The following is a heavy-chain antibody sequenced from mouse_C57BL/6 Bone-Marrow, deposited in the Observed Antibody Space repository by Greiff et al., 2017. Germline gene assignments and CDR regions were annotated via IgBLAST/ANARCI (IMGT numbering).Heavy chain of an antibody. D-gene: IGHD1-1*01. J-gene: IGHJ4*01. V-gene: IGHV1-5*01. CDR1: GYTFTSFW. CDR3: SRTSSYRSMDY. Sequence: EVQLQQSGTVLARPGASVKMSCKTSGYTFTSFWMHWVKQRPGQGLGWVGAIYPGNSDTSYNQKFKGKAKLSAVTSASTAYMELSSLTNEDSAVYYWSRTSSYRSMDYWGQGTSVTVSS. CDR2: IYPGNSDT.